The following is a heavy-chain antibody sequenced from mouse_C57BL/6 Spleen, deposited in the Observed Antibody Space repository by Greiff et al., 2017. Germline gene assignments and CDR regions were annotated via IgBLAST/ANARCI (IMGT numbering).Heavy chain of an antibody. V-gene: IGHV1-15*01. CDR3: TRNTYSRYFDV. D-gene: IGHD2-5*01. Sequence: LVESGAELVRPGASVTLSCKASGYTFTDYEMHWVKQTPVHGLEWIGAIAPETGGTAYNQKFKGKAILTADKSSSTAYMELRSLTSEDSAVYYCTRNTYSRYFDVWGTGTTDTVSS. J-gene: IGHJ1*03. CDR1: GYTFTDYE. CDR2: IAPETGGT.